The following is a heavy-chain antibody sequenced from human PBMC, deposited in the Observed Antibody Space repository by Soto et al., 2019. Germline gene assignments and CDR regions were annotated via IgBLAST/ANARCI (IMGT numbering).Heavy chain of an antibody. CDR1: GYTFTSYY. J-gene: IGHJ6*02. CDR3: ARDRGSGSDYRGGMDV. Sequence: ASVKVSCKASGYTFTSYYMHWVRQAPGQGLEWMGIINPSGGSTSYAQKFQGRVTMTRDTSKNQFSLKLSSVTAADTAVYYCARDRGSGSDYRGGMDVWGQGTTVTVSS. V-gene: IGHV1-46*01. D-gene: IGHD3-10*01. CDR2: INPSGGST.